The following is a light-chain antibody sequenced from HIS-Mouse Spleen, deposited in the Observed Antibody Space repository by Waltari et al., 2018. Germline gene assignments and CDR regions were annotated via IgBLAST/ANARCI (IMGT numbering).Light chain of an antibody. V-gene: IGLV3-21*03. CDR2: DDS. CDR3: QVWDSSSDHVV. Sequence: FVLTPPPSVSVAPGKTARITCGGNDICSKSVHWYQQKPGQALVLVVYDDSDRPSGIPERFSGSNSGNTATLTISRVEAGDEADYYCQVWDSSSDHVVFGGGTKLTVL. J-gene: IGLJ2*01. CDR1: DICSKS.